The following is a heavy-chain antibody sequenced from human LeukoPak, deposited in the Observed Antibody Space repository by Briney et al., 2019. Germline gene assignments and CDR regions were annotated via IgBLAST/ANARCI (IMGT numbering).Heavy chain of an antibody. Sequence: GGSLRLSCAASGFTFSSYGMHWVRQAPGKGLEWVAVISYDGSNKYYADSVKGRFTISRDNSKNTLYLQMNSLRAEDTAVYYCAKASDRYGSGSYLGYWGQGTLVTVSS. CDR1: GFTFSSYG. CDR2: ISYDGSNK. V-gene: IGHV3-30*18. CDR3: AKASDRYGSGSYLGY. D-gene: IGHD3-10*01. J-gene: IGHJ4*02.